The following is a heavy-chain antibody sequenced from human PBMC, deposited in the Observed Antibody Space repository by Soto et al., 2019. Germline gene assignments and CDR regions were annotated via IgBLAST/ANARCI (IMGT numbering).Heavy chain of an antibody. V-gene: IGHV1-2*04. J-gene: IGHJ6*02. CDR1: GYTFTGYY. CDR3: AREGPRSGYYYGMDV. CDR2: INPNSGGT. Sequence: ASVKVSCKASGYTFTGYYMHWVRQAPGQGLEWMGWINPNSGGTNYAQKFQGWVTMTRDTSISTAYMELSRLRSDDTAVYYCAREGPRSGYYYGMDVWGQGTTVTGSS.